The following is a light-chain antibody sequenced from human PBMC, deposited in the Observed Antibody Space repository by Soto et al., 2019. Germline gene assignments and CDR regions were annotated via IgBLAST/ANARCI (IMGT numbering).Light chain of an antibody. CDR3: QQYNSYPYT. CDR1: QTISVW. Sequence: DIQMTQSPSTLSASVGDRVTITCRASQTISVWLAWYQQKPGKAPKLLIYKASSLQSAVPSRFSGSGSATEFTLTISSLQPDDFATYYCQQYNSYPYTFGQGTKLEIK. J-gene: IGKJ2*01. V-gene: IGKV1-5*03. CDR2: KAS.